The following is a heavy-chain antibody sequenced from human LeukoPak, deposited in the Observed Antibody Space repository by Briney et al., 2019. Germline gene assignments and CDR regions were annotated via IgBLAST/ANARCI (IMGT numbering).Heavy chain of an antibody. V-gene: IGHV3-21*01. D-gene: IGHD2-2*01. J-gene: IGHJ4*02. Sequence: GGSLRLSCAASGSTFSSYSMNWVRQAPGKGLEWVSSISSSSSYIYYADSVKGRFTISRDNAKNSLYLQMNSLRAEDTAVYYCARDRGIVVHVDYWGQGTLVTVSS. CDR2: ISSSSSYI. CDR1: GSTFSSYS. CDR3: ARDRGIVVHVDY.